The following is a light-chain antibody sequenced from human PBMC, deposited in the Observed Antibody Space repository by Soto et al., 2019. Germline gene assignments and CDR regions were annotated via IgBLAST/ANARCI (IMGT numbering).Light chain of an antibody. CDR2: GAS. V-gene: IGKV1-39*01. CDR3: QQSYSAPRT. Sequence: DIQMTQSPSSLSASVGDRVTITCRAGQSINTYLNWYQQRPGNAPKVLIYGASTLQSGVPSRFSGSGSGTDFTLTISSLQPEDFATYYCQQSYSAPRTFGQGTKVDI. J-gene: IGKJ1*01. CDR1: QSINTY.